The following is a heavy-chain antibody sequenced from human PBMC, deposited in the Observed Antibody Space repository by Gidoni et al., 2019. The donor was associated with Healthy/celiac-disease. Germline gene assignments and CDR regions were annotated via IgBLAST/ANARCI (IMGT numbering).Heavy chain of an antibody. CDR3: ARGGGSGGYKPFDP. J-gene: IGHJ5*02. CDR1: GFTVSSNY. V-gene: IGHV3-53*02. CDR2: IYSGGST. D-gene: IGHD1-20*01. Sequence: EVQLVETGGGLIQPGGSLRLSCAASGFTVSSNYMSWVRQAPGKGLDWVSVIYSGGSTYYADSVKGRFTISRDNSKNTLYLQMNSLRAEDTAVYYCARGGGSGGYKPFDPWGQGTLVTVSS.